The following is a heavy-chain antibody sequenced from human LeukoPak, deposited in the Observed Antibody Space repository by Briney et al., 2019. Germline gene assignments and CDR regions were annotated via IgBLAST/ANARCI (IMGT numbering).Heavy chain of an antibody. Sequence: SETLSLTCTVSGGSISSSSYYWGWIRQPPGKGLEWIGSIYYSGSTYYNPSLKSRDTISVDTSKNQFSLKLSSVTAADTAVYYCARSLNADYWGQGTLVTVSS. CDR1: GGSISSSSYY. CDR3: ARSLNADY. J-gene: IGHJ4*02. V-gene: IGHV4-39*01. D-gene: IGHD2-2*01. CDR2: IYYSGST.